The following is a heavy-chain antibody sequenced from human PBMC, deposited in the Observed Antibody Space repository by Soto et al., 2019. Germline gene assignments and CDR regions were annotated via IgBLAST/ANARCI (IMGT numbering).Heavy chain of an antibody. V-gene: IGHV3-30-3*01. CDR3: ARDLSVLAALDYYYYGMGV. D-gene: IGHD3-10*01. CDR1: GFTFSSYA. CDR2: ISYDGSNK. Sequence: PGGSLRLSCAASGFTFSSYAMHWVRQAPGKGLEWVAVISYDGSNKYYADSVKGRFTISRDNSKNTLYLQMNSLRAEDTAVYYCARDLSVLAALDYYYYGMGVWGQGTTVTVSS. J-gene: IGHJ6*02.